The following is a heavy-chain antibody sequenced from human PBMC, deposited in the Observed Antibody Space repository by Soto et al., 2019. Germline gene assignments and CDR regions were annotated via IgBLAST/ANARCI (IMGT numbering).Heavy chain of an antibody. Sequence: QITLKESGPTLVKPTQTLTLTCTFSGFSLSTSGVGVGWIRQPPGKALEWLALIYWDDDKRYSPSLKSRLTITKDTSKNQVVLTMTNMDPVDTATYYCAHSLFYYDEAGENDAFDIWGPGTMVTVSS. CDR1: GFSLSTSGVG. CDR2: IYWDDDK. J-gene: IGHJ3*02. CDR3: AHSLFYYDEAGENDAFDI. D-gene: IGHD3-22*01. V-gene: IGHV2-5*02.